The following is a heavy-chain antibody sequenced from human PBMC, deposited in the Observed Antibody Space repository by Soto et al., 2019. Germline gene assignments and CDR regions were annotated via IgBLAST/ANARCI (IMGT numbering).Heavy chain of an antibody. J-gene: IGHJ3*02. V-gene: IGHV3-33*01. D-gene: IGHD2-2*01. CDR3: ARDLGLYCSSTSCLRWGDAFDI. Sequence: GESLKISCAASGFTFSSYGMHWVRQAPGKGLEWVAVIWYDGSNKYYADSVKGRFTISRDNSKNTLYLQMNSLRAEDTAVYYCARDLGLYCSSTSCLRWGDAFDIWGQGTMVTVSS. CDR2: IWYDGSNK. CDR1: GFTFSSYG.